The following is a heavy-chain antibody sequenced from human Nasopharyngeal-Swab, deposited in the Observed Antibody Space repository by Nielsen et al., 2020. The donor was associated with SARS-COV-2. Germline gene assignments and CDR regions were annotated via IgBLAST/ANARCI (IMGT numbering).Heavy chain of an antibody. CDR3: ARGRGGGYDPWGYYYYDMDV. V-gene: IGHV3-21*01. J-gene: IGHJ6*02. CDR1: GFTLSSNS. CDR2: ISTSSSYL. Sequence: GESLKISCAASGFTLSSNSMNWVRQAPGKGLEWVSSISTSSSYLYYADSVKGRFTISRDNPKNSLYLQMNSLRDEDTAVYYCARGRGGGYDPWGYYYYDMDVWGHGTTVTVSS. D-gene: IGHD5-12*01.